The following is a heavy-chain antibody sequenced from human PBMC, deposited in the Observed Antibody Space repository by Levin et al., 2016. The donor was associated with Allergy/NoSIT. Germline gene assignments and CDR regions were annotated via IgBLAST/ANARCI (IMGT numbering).Heavy chain of an antibody. J-gene: IGHJ4*02. Sequence: GESLKISCAASGFIFRNYAMNWVRQAPGKGLEWVSSLSGSGANTYYADSVKGRFTISRDDSKNTLYLQMNSLKTEDTAVYYCTTAPSMIVVGGFDYWGQGTLVTVSS. CDR2: LSGSGANT. V-gene: IGHV3-23*01. CDR3: TTAPSMIVVGGFDY. CDR1: GFIFRNYA. D-gene: IGHD3-22*01.